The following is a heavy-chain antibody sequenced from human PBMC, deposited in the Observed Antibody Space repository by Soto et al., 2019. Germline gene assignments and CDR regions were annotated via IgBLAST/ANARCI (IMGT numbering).Heavy chain of an antibody. Sequence: DVQLLESGGGLVQPGGSLRLSCAASGFTFNTYPMSWVRQAPGKGLEWVSAITLSGGSTYFADSVKGRFTISRDNSKNTLYLQMSSLRAEDTAVYYCARYWGGGTCYYAFDMWGQGTMVTVSS. D-gene: IGHD2-15*01. CDR2: ITLSGGST. CDR1: GFTFNTYP. CDR3: ARYWGGGTCYYAFDM. V-gene: IGHV3-23*01. J-gene: IGHJ3*02.